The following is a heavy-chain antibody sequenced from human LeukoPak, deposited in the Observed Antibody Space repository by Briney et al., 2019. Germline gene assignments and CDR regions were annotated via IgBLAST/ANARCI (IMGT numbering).Heavy chain of an antibody. CDR2: ITGSGDNT. V-gene: IGHV3-23*01. J-gene: IGHJ4*02. CDR1: GFTFRNYA. CDR3: GKDLRGYIYGTFDY. Sequence: GGSLRLSCTASGFTFRNYAMSWVRQAPGKRLEWVSSITGSGDNTYYADSVRGRFTTSRDNTKSTLYLQMNSLGAEDTAVYYCGKDLRGYIYGTFDYWGQGTLVTVSS. D-gene: IGHD5-18*01.